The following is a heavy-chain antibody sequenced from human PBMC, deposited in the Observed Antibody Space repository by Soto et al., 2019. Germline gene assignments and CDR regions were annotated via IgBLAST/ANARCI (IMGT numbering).Heavy chain of an antibody. V-gene: IGHV3-7*05. D-gene: IGHD1-7*01. CDR2: IKQDGSEK. CDR1: GFTFSSYW. Sequence: EVQLVESGGGLVQPGGSLRLSCAASGFTFSSYWMSWVRQAPGKGLEWVANIKQDGSEKYYVDSVKGRFTISSDNAKNSLYRQMNSLRAEDTAVYYWARRRGGNWNYGGWFDPWGQGTLVTVSS. CDR3: ARRRGGNWNYGGWFDP. J-gene: IGHJ5*02.